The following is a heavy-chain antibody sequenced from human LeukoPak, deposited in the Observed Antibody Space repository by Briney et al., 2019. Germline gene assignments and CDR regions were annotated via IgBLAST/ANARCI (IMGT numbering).Heavy chain of an antibody. D-gene: IGHD6-19*01. Sequence: SETLSLTCTVSGGSISSYYWSWIRQPPGKGLEWIGYIYYSGSTNYNPSLESRVTISVDTSKNQFSLKLSSVTAADTAVYYCARETVAKTFDPWGQGTLVTVSS. CDR2: IYYSGST. J-gene: IGHJ5*02. CDR1: GGSISSYY. CDR3: ARETVAKTFDP. V-gene: IGHV4-59*01.